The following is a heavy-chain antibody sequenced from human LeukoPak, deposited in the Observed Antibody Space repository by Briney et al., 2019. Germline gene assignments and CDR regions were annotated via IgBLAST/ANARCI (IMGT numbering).Heavy chain of an antibody. CDR3: ARRWCSSTSCYSPRMDV. J-gene: IGHJ6*04. CDR1: RYTFTGYY. D-gene: IGHD2-2*02. CDR2: INPNSGGT. Sequence: ASVKVSCKASRYTFTGYYMHWVRQAPGQGVEWMGWINPNSGGTNYAQKFQGRVTMTRDTSISTAYMELSRLRSDDTAVYYCARRWCSSTSCYSPRMDVWGNGTTVTVSS. V-gene: IGHV1-2*02.